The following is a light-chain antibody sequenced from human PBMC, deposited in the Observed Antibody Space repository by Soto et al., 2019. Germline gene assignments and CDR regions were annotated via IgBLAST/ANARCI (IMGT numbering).Light chain of an antibody. CDR3: QQYNEWPIT. V-gene: IGKV3-15*01. J-gene: IGKJ5*01. CDR2: RAS. CDR1: QTVTTN. Sequence: EIVMTQSPATLSASPGERFTLSWRASQTVTTNLAWYQQKPGQAPRLLIYRASTRATGISGRFSGSGSGTEFTLTITSLQSEDFAVYYCQQYNEWPITFGQGTRLEIK.